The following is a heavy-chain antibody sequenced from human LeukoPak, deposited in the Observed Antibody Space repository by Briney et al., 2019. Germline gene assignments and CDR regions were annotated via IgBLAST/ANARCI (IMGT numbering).Heavy chain of an antibody. CDR2: IYPGDSDT. J-gene: IGHJ4*02. CDR3: VRFGLTSSLDY. CDR1: GYSFTSYW. Sequence: GESLKISCKGSGYSFTSYWIGWVRQMPGKGLEWMGIIYPGDSDTRYSPFFQGQVTFSVDASISTAYLQLSGLRASDTAIYYCVRFGLTSSLDYWGQGTLVTVSS. D-gene: IGHD6-13*01. V-gene: IGHV5-51*01.